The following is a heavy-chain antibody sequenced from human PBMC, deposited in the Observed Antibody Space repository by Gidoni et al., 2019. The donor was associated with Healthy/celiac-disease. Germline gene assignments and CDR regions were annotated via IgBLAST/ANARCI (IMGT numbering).Heavy chain of an antibody. J-gene: IGHJ4*02. CDR1: GFTFSRYA. CDR2: ISGSGGST. V-gene: IGHV3-23*04. Sequence: EVQLVESGGGLVQPGGSLRLSCAAAGFTFSRYAMSWVRQAPGKGLEWVSAISGSGGSTYYADSVKGRFTISRDNSKNTLYLQMNSLRAEDTAVYYCAKDTYYDSSGYYNYWGQGTLVTVSS. CDR3: AKDTYYDSSGYYNY. D-gene: IGHD3-22*01.